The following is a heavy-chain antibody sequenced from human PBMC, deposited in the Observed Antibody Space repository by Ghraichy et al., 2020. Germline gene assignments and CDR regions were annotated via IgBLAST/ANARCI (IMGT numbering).Heavy chain of an antibody. V-gene: IGHV3-33*01. CDR1: GFTFSSYG. CDR3: ATGDGFDDFWSGPHFDL. CDR2: IWYDGSNK. D-gene: IGHD3-3*01. Sequence: GGSLRLSCAASGFTFSSYGMHWVRQAPGKGLEWVAVIWYDGSNKYYADSVKGRFTISRDNSKNTLYLQMNSLRAEDTAVYYCATGDGFDDFWSGPHFDLWGRGTLVTVSS. J-gene: IGHJ2*01.